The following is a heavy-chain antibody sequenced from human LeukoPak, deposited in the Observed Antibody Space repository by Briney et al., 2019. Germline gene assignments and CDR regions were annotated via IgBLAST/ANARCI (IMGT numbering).Heavy chain of an antibody. CDR1: GFTFDEYA. V-gene: IGHV3-9*01. CDR3: AKASMEGYGLSRLYYFDY. CDR2: ISWNSGSI. Sequence: GGSLTLSCGASGFTFDEYAMHGVRQAPGKGLEWVSCISWNSGSIGYADSVKGRFSMSRDNAKNSLYLQMNSVGAEDTALYYCAKASMEGYGLSRLYYFDYWGQGTLVTVSS. D-gene: IGHD5-18*01. J-gene: IGHJ4*02.